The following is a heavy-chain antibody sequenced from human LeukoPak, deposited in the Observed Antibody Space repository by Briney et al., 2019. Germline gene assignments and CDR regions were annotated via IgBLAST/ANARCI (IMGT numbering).Heavy chain of an antibody. CDR2: IIPILGIA. CDR1: GGTFSSYA. J-gene: IGHJ4*02. CDR3: ARGPLPSDTAMAN. V-gene: IGHV1-69*04. D-gene: IGHD5-18*01. Sequence: SVKVSCKASGGTFSSYAISWVRQAPGQGLEWMGRIIPILGIANYAQKFQGRVTITADKSTSTAYMELSSLRSEDTAVYYCARGPLPSDTAMANWGQGTLVTVSS.